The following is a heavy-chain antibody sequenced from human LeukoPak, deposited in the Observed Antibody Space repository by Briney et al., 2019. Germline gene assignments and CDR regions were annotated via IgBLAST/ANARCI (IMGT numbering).Heavy chain of an antibody. CDR1: GGSISSGDYY. CDR3: ARDVWGSGSFDY. CDR2: IYYSGST. Sequence: SETLSLTRTVPGGSISSGDYYWSWIRQPPGKGLEWIGYIYYSGSTYYNPSLKSRVTISVDTSKNQSSLKLSSVTAADTAVYYCARDVWGSGSFDYWGQGTLVTVSS. D-gene: IGHD3-10*01. J-gene: IGHJ4*02. V-gene: IGHV4-30-4*01.